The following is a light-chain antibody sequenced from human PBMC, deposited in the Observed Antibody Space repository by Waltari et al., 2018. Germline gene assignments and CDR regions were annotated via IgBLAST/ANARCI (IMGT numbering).Light chain of an antibody. CDR3: NSYTRSKTWV. CDR2: DVD. Sequence: QSALTQPASVSGSPGQSITISCTGTSRDIGNYNYVSWYQQFPGKVPKLMIYDVDKRPSGVSNRFSGAKSGNTASLTISGLQAEDEAHYYCNSYTRSKTWVFGGGTDLTVL. J-gene: IGLJ3*02. CDR1: SRDIGNYNY. V-gene: IGLV2-14*01.